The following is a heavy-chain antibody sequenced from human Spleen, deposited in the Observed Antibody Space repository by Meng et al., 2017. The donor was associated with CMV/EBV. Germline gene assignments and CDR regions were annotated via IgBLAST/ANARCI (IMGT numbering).Heavy chain of an antibody. CDR3: ARDQVARIAARVYYYYGMDV. CDR1: GYTFTSFG. CDR2: ISAYNGNT. Sequence: ASVKVSCKASGYTFTSFGFNWVRQAPGQGLEWMGWISAYNGNTNFAPRLQGRLTLTTDPSTNTAYMELRSLRSDDTAVYYCARDQVARIAARVYYYYGMDVWGQGTTVTVSS. J-gene: IGHJ6*02. V-gene: IGHV1-18*01. D-gene: IGHD6-6*01.